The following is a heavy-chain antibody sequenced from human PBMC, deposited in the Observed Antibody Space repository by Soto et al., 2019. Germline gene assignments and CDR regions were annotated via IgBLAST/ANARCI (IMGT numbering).Heavy chain of an antibody. CDR3: ARPWAYSSSSAFDY. J-gene: IGHJ4*02. V-gene: IGHV4-39*01. CDR2: IYYSGST. Sequence: SETLSLTCTVSGGSISSSSYYWGWIRQPPGKGLEWIGSIYYSGSTYYNPSLKSRVTISVDTSKNQFSLKLSSVTAADTAVYYCARPWAYSSSSAFDYWGQGTLVTVSS. D-gene: IGHD6-6*01. CDR1: GGSISSSSYY.